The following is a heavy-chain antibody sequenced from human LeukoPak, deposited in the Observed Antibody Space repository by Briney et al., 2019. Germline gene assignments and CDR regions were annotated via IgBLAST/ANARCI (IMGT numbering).Heavy chain of an antibody. D-gene: IGHD3-3*02. CDR2: ISSGSSTV. V-gene: IGHV3-48*02. CDR1: GFTFSRYS. J-gene: IGHJ4*02. Sequence: GGSLRLSCATSGFTFSRYSMNWVRQAPGKGLEWVSYISSGSSTVYYADSVKGRFNISRDNAKNSLYLQMTSLRDEDTAVYYCCPALTLFGWFVDYWGQGTLVTVSS. CDR3: CPALTLFGWFVDY.